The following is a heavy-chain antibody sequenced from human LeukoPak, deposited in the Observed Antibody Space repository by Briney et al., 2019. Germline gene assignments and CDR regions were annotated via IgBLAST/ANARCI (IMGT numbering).Heavy chain of an antibody. CDR2: IYCSGST. CDR1: GGSIGNYY. Sequence: SETLSLTCTVSGGSIGNYYWSWIRQPPGKGLEWIGYIYCSGSTNYNPSLKSRVTISVDTSKNQFSLKLSSVTAADTAVYYCARGLYSSGWYPDYWGQGTLVTVSS. CDR3: ARGLYSSGWYPDY. V-gene: IGHV4-59*01. D-gene: IGHD6-19*01. J-gene: IGHJ4*02.